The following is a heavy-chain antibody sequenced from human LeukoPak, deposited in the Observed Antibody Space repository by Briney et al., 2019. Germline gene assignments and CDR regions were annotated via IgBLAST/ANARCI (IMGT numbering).Heavy chain of an antibody. CDR1: GYTFPAYY. D-gene: IGHD6-6*01. CDR3: ARGADSSSSA. Sequence: ASVKVSCKASGYTFPAYYMHWIRQAPGQGFEWVGWINPTSGGTNYAQKFQGRVTMTRDTSITTAYMELNSPTSDDTAVYYCARGADSSSSAWGQGTLVTVSS. J-gene: IGHJ4*02. CDR2: INPTSGGT. V-gene: IGHV1-2*02.